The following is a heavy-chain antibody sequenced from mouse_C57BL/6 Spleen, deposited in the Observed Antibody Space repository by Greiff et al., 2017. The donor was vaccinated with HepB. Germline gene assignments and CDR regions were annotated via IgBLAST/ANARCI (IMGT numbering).Heavy chain of an antibody. V-gene: IGHV1-50*01. J-gene: IGHJ3*01. CDR1: GYTFTSYW. CDR2: IDPSDSYT. CDR3: ARQGITTVVSPFAY. Sequence: VKLQQPGAELVKPGASVKLSCKASGYTFTSYWMQWVKQRPGQGLEWIGEIDPSDSYTNYNQKFKGKATLTVDTSSSTAYMQLSSLTSEDSAVYYCARQGITTVVSPFAYWGQGTLVTVSA. D-gene: IGHD1-1*01.